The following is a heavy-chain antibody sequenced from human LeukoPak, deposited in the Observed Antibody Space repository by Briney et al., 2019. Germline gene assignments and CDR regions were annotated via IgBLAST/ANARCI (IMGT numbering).Heavy chain of an antibody. Sequence: SETLSLTCAVYGGSFSSYYCSWIRQPPGKGLEWIGHITHSGSTNYNPSLKSRVTISVDTSKNQISLKLSSVTAADTAVYYCTYTGWYKVPDYWGQGTLVTVSS. J-gene: IGHJ4*02. V-gene: IGHV4-34*01. CDR3: TYTGWYKVPDY. CDR2: ITHSGST. D-gene: IGHD6-19*01. CDR1: GGSFSSYY.